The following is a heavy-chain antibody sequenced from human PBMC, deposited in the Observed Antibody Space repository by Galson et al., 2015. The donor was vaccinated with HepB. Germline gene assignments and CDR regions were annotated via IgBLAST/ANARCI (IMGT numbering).Heavy chain of an antibody. J-gene: IGHJ4*02. CDR3: AKKSSSGFDYFDY. D-gene: IGHD3-22*01. CDR1: GFTFSSYA. CDR2: ISGSGGST. Sequence: SLRLSCAASGFTFSSYAMSWVRQAPGKGLEWVSAISGSGGSTYYADSVKGRFTISRDNSKNTLYLQMNSLRAEDTAVYYCAKKSSSGFDYFDYWGQGTLVTFSS. V-gene: IGHV3-23*01.